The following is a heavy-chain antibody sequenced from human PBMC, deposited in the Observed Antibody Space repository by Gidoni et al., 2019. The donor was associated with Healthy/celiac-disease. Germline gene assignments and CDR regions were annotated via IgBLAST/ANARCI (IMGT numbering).Heavy chain of an antibody. Sequence: EVQLVESGGGLVQPGRSLRLACTASGFTFGAYAMSWVRKAPGKGLEWVGFIRSKAYGGTTEYAASVKGRFTISRDDSKSIAYLQMNSLKTEDTAVYYCTREAAADYAEYFQHWGQGTLVTVSS. CDR1: GFTFGAYA. CDR3: TREAAADYAEYFQH. J-gene: IGHJ1*01. V-gene: IGHV3-49*04. D-gene: IGHD6-13*01. CDR2: IRSKAYGGTT.